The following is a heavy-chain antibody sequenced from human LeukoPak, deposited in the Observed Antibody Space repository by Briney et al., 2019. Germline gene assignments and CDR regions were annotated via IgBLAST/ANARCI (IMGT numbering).Heavy chain of an antibody. CDR3: ATGGSSSWYEYYYYYGMDV. CDR2: ISSSSSYT. Sequence: GGSLRLSCAASGFTFSDYYMSWIRQAPGKGLEWVSYISSSSSYTNYADSVKGRFTISRDNAKNSLYLQMNSLRAEDTAVYYCATGGSSSWYEYYYYYGMDVWGQGTTVTVSS. D-gene: IGHD6-13*01. J-gene: IGHJ6*02. CDR1: GFTFSDYY. V-gene: IGHV3-11*06.